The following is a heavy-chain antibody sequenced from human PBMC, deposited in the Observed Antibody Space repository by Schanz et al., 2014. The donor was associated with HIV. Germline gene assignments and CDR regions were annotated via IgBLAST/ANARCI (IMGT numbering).Heavy chain of an antibody. Sequence: QLQLQESGSGLVKPSQTLSLTCAVSGGSISSGAYSWSWIRQPPGKGLEWIGYIYHSGSTYYNPSLKSRVTISVDRSKTQYSLTLPSVTAADTAVYYCARTYSYDDYFDYWGQGTLVTVSS. CDR3: ARTYSYDDYFDY. D-gene: IGHD5-18*01. CDR1: GGSISSGAYS. V-gene: IGHV4-30-2*01. CDR2: IYHSGST. J-gene: IGHJ4*02.